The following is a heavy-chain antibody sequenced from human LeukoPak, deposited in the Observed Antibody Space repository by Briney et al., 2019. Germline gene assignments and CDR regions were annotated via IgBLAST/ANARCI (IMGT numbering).Heavy chain of an antibody. CDR3: AKDSGYSYGHGLDY. CDR1: GFTFSTYN. V-gene: IGHV3-33*06. CDR2: MLSDGSNK. J-gene: IGHJ4*02. Sequence: GGSLRLSCAASGFTFSTYNMHWVRQAPGKGLEWVALMLSDGSNKYHADSVKGRFTISRDNSKNALFLQMNGLRDEDTAVYYCAKDSGYSYGHGLDYWGQGTLVTVSS. D-gene: IGHD5-18*01.